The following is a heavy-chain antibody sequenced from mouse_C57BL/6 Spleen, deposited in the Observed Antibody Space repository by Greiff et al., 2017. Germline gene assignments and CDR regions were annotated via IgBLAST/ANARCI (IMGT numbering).Heavy chain of an antibody. V-gene: IGHV1-26*01. D-gene: IGHD2-4*01. CDR2: INPNNGGT. CDR1: GYTFTDYY. CDR3: ARGDDYDGEYYFDC. Sequence: EVKLQQSGPELVKPGASVKISCKASGYTFTDYYMNWVKQSHGKSLEWIGDINPNNGGTSYNQKFKGKATLTVDQSSSTAYMELRSLTSEDSAVYYCARGDDYDGEYYFDCRGKGTTLTVAS. J-gene: IGHJ2*01.